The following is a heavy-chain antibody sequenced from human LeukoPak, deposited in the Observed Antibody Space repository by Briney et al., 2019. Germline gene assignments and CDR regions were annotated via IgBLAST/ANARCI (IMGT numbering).Heavy chain of an antibody. CDR1: GGSVSSSYY. CDR2: IYYSGTT. J-gene: IGHJ4*02. D-gene: IGHD6-19*01. Sequence: PSETLSLTCTVSGGSVSSSYYWGWIRQPPGKGLECIGNIYYSGTTYYNPSLKSRVSISVDTSKNQFFLKLNSVTAADTAVYYCARNEGYSSGWYNYWGQGALVSVSS. CDR3: ARNEGYSSGWYNY. V-gene: IGHV4-39*01.